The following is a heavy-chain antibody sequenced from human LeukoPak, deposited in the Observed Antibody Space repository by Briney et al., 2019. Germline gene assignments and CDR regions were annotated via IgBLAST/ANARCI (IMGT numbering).Heavy chain of an antibody. CDR3: ARAPGYYDFWSGYDGEYFDY. D-gene: IGHD3-3*01. J-gene: IGHJ4*02. V-gene: IGHV3-20*04. CDR2: INWNGGST. Sequence: PGGSLRLSCAASGFTFDDYGMSWVRQAPEKGLEWVSGINWNGGSTGYADSVKGRFTISRDNAKNSLYLQMNGLRAEDTALYYCARAPGYYDFWSGYDGEYFDYWGQGTLVTVSS. CDR1: GFTFDDYG.